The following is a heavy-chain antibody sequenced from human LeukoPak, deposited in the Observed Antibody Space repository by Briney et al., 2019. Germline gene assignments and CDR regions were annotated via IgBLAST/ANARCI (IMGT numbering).Heavy chain of an antibody. V-gene: IGHV3-23*01. CDR3: AKGYYYDSSGLQLFDY. Sequence: PGGSLRLSCAASGFTFSSYVMSWVRQAPGKGLEWVSAITANGGGTNYADSVKGRFTISRDNSKNTLYLQMNSLRAEDTAVYYCAKGYYYDSSGLQLFDYWGQGTLVTVSS. CDR2: ITANGGGT. CDR1: GFTFSSYV. J-gene: IGHJ4*02. D-gene: IGHD3-22*01.